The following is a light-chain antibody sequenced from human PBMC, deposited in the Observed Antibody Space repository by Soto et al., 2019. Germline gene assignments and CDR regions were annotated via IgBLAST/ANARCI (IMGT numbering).Light chain of an antibody. CDR2: DVS. J-gene: IGLJ3*02. CDR3: CSFAGSYTFWV. CDR1: SSDVGDYNY. Sequence: QSVLTQPRSVSGSPGQSVTISCTGTSSDVGDYNYVSWYQQYPGKAPKLVMYDVSKRPSGVPDRFSGSKSGNTASLTISWLQAEDEDDYYCCSFAGSYTFWVFGGGTKLTVL. V-gene: IGLV2-11*01.